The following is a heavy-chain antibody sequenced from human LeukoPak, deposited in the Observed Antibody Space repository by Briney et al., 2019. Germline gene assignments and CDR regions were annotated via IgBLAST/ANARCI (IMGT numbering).Heavy chain of an antibody. CDR1: GFTFTSSA. CDR3: AAAVDDSSGSSQPKVGY. D-gene: IGHD3-22*01. CDR2: IVVGSGNT. J-gene: IGHJ4*02. V-gene: IGHV1-58*01. Sequence: TSVKVSCKASGFTFTSSAVRWVPQTRGQRLEWIGWIVVGSGNTNYAQKDQERVTITRDMSTSTAYMELSSLRSEDTAVYYCAAAVDDSSGSSQPKVGYWGQGTLVTVSS.